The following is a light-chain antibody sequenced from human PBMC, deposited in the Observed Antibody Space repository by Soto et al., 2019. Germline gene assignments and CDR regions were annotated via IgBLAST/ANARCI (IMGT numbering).Light chain of an antibody. V-gene: IGLV2-14*01. Sequence: SALTQPASVSGSPGQSITISCTGTSSDAGGYNYVSWYQQHPGKAPKLMIYDVSNRPSGVSNRFSGSKSGNTASLTISGLQAEDEADYYCSSYTSSSTLLYVFGTGTKVTVL. CDR2: DVS. CDR1: SSDAGGYNY. J-gene: IGLJ1*01. CDR3: SSYTSSSTLLYV.